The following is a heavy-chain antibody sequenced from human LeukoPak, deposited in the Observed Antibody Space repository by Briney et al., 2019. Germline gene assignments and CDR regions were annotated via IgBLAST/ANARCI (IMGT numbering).Heavy chain of an antibody. CDR3: ARGGWELPRTLDY. V-gene: IGHV3-23*01. J-gene: IGHJ4*02. Sequence: GGSLRLSCAASGFSFSSYAMSWVRQAPGKGLEWVSAISGSGGSTYYADSVKGRFTISRDNSKNTLYLQMNSLRAEDTAVYYCARGGWELPRTLDYWGQGTLVTVSS. CDR1: GFSFSSYA. CDR2: ISGSGGST. D-gene: IGHD1-26*01.